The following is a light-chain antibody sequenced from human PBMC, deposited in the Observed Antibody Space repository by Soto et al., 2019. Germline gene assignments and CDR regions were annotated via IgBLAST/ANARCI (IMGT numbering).Light chain of an antibody. CDR1: QSVSSSY. CDR2: GAS. Sequence: EIALTQSPGTLSLSPGERATLSCRASQSVSSSYLAWYQQKSGQAPRLLIYGASSRATGIPDRFSGSGSGTDFTFTISRLEPDDFAAYYCQWYGSSPITFGQGTRLEIK. J-gene: IGKJ5*01. CDR3: QWYGSSPIT. V-gene: IGKV3-20*01.